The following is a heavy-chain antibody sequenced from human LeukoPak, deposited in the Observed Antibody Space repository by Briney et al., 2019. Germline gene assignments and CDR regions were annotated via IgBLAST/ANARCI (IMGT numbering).Heavy chain of an antibody. D-gene: IGHD2-2*01. Sequence: GGSLRLSCAASGFTFSSYAMSWVRQAPGKGLEWVSAISGSGGSTYYADSVKGRFTISRDNSKNTLYLQMNSPRAEDTAVYYCAKDSNIVVVPAAINWGQGTLVTVSS. CDR3: AKDSNIVVVPAAIN. V-gene: IGHV3-23*01. J-gene: IGHJ4*02. CDR2: ISGSGGST. CDR1: GFTFSSYA.